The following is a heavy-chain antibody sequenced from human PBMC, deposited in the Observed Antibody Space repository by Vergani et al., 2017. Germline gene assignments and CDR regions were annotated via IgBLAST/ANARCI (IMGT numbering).Heavy chain of an antibody. Sequence: QVQLVQSGAAVKKPGSSVKVSCKASGGTFSSYAISWVRQAPGQGLEWMGRSIPIFGTANYAQKFPGRVTITADTSTSTAYMELSSLRSEDTAGYYCARHAGGGSYFDAFDIWGQGTMVTVSS. CDR1: GGTFSSYA. CDR3: ARHAGGGSYFDAFDI. CDR2: SIPIFGTA. D-gene: IGHD1-26*01. J-gene: IGHJ3*02. V-gene: IGHV1-69*14.